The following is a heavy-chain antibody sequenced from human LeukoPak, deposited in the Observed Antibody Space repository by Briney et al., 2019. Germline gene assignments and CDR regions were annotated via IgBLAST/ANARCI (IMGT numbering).Heavy chain of an antibody. CDR2: INAGNGNT. Sequence: GASVKVSCKASGYTFTSYAMHWVRQAPGQRLEWMGWINAGNGNTKYSQKFQGRVTITRDTSASTAYMELSSLRSEDTAVYYCAREDCGDPEYYFDYWGQGTLVTVSS. V-gene: IGHV1-3*01. J-gene: IGHJ4*02. D-gene: IGHD4-17*01. CDR1: GYTFTSYA. CDR3: AREDCGDPEYYFDY.